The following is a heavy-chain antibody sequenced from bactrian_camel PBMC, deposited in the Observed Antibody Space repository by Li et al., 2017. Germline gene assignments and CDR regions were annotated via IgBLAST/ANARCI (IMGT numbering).Heavy chain of an antibody. CDR1: GYTGSMYC. CDR2: IYTDSGST. Sequence: VQLVESGGGSVQAGGSRRLSCAASGYTGSMYCMAWFRQAPGKEREGVAVIYTDSGSTNYADSVKGRFTISQDNAKNTLYLQMNSLNSEDTAMYYCAAAAGLFGGTCLDVRSVDYWGQGTQVTVS. D-gene: IGHD7*01. J-gene: IGHJ4*01. CDR3: AAAAGLFGGTCLDVRSVDY. V-gene: IGHV3S1*01.